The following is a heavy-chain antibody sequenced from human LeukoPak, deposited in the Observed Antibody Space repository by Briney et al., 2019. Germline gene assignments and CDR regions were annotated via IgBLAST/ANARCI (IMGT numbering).Heavy chain of an antibody. CDR3: ARGGSGWDYNWFDP. J-gene: IGHJ5*02. Sequence: ASVKVSCKASGYTFTSYDINWVRQATGQGLEWMGWMNPNSGNTGFAQKFQGRVTMTRTTSISTAYMELSSLRSEDTAVYYCARGGSGWDYNWFDPWGQGTLVTVSS. V-gene: IGHV1-8*01. CDR2: MNPNSGNT. D-gene: IGHD6-19*01. CDR1: GYTFTSYD.